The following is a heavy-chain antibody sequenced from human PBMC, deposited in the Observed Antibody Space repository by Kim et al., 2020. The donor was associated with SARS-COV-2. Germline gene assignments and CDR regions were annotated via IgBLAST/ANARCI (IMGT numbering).Heavy chain of an antibody. V-gene: IGHV3-11*06. J-gene: IGHJ3*02. Sequence: GRFTISRDKAKNSLYLQMNSLRAEDTAVYYCARARPYYESSGYWGAFDIWGQGTMVTVSS. CDR3: ARARPYYESSGYWGAFDI. D-gene: IGHD3-22*01.